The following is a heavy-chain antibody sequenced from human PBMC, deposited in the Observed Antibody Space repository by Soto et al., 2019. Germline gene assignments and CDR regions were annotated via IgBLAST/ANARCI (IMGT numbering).Heavy chain of an antibody. Sequence: PGGSLRLSCAASGFTFDDYAMHWVRKVPGKGLEWVSVINWNSGSIGYADSLTVRFAISRDNAKNSLHLQMNSLRAEDTAFYYCVKDESINWYSGHFRHWGQGTLVTVSS. D-gene: IGHD6-13*01. CDR3: VKDESINWYSGHFRH. CDR1: GFTFDDYA. V-gene: IGHV3-9*01. CDR2: INWNSGSI. J-gene: IGHJ1*01.